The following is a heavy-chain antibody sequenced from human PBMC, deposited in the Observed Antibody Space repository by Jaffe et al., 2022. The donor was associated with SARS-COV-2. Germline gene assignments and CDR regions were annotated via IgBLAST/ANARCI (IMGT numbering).Heavy chain of an antibody. CDR3: TRGRYDILTGFDP. D-gene: IGHD3-9*01. CDR2: IRSKAYGGTI. V-gene: IGHV3-49*05. J-gene: IGHJ5*02. CDR1: GFTFGDYA. Sequence: DVQLVESGGGLVKPGRSLRLSCTASGFTFGDYAMSWFRQAPGKGLEWVGFIRSKAYGGTIEYAASVKGRFTISRDDSKSIAYLQMNSLKSEDTAVYYCTRGRYDILTGFDPWGQGTLVTVSS.